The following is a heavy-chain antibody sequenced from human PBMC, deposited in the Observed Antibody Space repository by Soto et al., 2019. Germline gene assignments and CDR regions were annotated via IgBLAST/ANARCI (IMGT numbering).Heavy chain of an antibody. CDR3: ARGPFHPLPYSSSWSRKYYFDY. V-gene: IGHV4-34*01. Sequence: KASETLSLTCAVYGGSFSGYYWSWIRQPPGKGLEWIGEINHSGSTNYNPSLKSRVTISVDTSKNQFSLKLSSVTAADTAVYYCARGPFHPLPYSSSWSRKYYFDYWGQGTLVTVSS. CDR2: INHSGST. D-gene: IGHD6-13*01. J-gene: IGHJ4*02. CDR1: GGSFSGYY.